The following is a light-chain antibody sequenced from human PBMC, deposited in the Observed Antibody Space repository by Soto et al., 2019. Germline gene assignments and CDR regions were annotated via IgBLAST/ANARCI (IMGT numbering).Light chain of an antibody. CDR1: QSISSY. Sequence: DIQMTQSPSSLSASVGDRVTLTCRASQSISSYLNCYQHKPGNAPKLLIYAASSLQSGVPSRFSGSGSGTDFTLTISSLQPEDFETYYCQQCYSTLRTFSQGTKLEIK. V-gene: IGKV1-39*01. J-gene: IGKJ1*01. CDR3: QQCYSTLRT. CDR2: AAS.